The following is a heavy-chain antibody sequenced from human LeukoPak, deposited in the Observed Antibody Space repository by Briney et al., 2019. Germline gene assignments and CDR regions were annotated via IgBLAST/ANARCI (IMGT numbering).Heavy chain of an antibody. CDR3: ARQIIRGQYLVHFDY. CDR1: GGSISSYY. D-gene: IGHD6-13*01. CDR2: IYYSGTT. V-gene: IGHV4-59*08. J-gene: IGHJ4*02. Sequence: SETLSLTCTVSGGSISSYYWSWIRQPPGKGLEWIGYIYYSGTTNYNPSLKSRVTISLDTSKSQFSLRLNSVTTADTAVYYCARQIIRGQYLVHFDYWGQGTLVTVSS.